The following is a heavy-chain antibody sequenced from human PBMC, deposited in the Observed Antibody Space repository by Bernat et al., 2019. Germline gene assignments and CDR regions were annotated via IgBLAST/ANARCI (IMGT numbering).Heavy chain of an antibody. CDR1: GGSISSGSYY. D-gene: IGHD2-2*03. Sequence: QVQLQESGPGLVKPSQTLSLTCTVSGGSISSGSYYWSWIRQPAGKGLEWIGRIYTSGSTNYNPSLKSRVTISVDTSKNQFSLKLSSVTAADTAVYYCARLVIVVVPWYFDLWGRGTLVTVSS. CDR3: ARLVIVVVPWYFDL. V-gene: IGHV4-61*02. J-gene: IGHJ2*01. CDR2: IYTSGST.